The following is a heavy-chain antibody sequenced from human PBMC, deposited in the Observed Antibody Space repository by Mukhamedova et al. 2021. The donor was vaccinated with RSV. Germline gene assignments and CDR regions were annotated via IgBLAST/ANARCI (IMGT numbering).Heavy chain of an antibody. J-gene: IGHJ4*02. CDR3: ARAQVVVPAATTPYYFDY. CDR2: IYYSGST. Sequence: GLEWIGSIYYSGSTYYNPSLKSRVTISVDTSKNQFSLKLSSVTAADTAVYYCARAQVVVPAATTPYYFDYWGQGNQVTVSS. D-gene: IGHD2-2*01. V-gene: IGHV4-39*01.